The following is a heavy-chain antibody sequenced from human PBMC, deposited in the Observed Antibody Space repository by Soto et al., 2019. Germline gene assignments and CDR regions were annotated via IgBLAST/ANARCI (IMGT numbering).Heavy chain of an antibody. CDR2: ISAYNGNT. J-gene: IGHJ6*02. CDR1: GYTFTSYG. D-gene: IGHD2-15*01. V-gene: IGHV1-18*01. CDR3: ARDHPNCSGGSCYSAGYYYYGMDV. Sequence: ASVKLSCKASGYTFTSYGISWVRQAPGQGLEWMGWISAYNGNTNYAQKLQGRVTMTTDTSTSTAYMELRSLRSDDTAVYYCARDHPNCSGGSCYSAGYYYYGMDVWGQGTTVTVSS.